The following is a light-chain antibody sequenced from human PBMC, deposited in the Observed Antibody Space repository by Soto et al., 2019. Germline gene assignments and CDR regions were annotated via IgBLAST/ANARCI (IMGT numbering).Light chain of an antibody. CDR2: GAS. CDR1: ESVNSAY. CDR3: QQYGCSPWT. V-gene: IGKV3-20*01. Sequence: EIVLTQSPVTLSLSPGERATLSCRASESVNSAYLAWYQHRPAQAPRLLIYGASSRATGVPDRFSGSGSGTEFTLTITRLEPADFALYYCQQYGCSPWTFGLGPTLDIK. J-gene: IGKJ1*01.